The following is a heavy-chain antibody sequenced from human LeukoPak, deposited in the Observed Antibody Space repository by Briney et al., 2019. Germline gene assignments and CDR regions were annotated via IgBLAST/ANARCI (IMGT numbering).Heavy chain of an antibody. D-gene: IGHD3-16*01. Sequence: SVKVSCKASGGTFSSYAISWVRQAPGQGLEWMGRIIPIFGTANYAQKFQGRVTITADKSTSTAYMELSSLRSEDTAVYYCARAFGMTHDAFDIWGQGTMATVSS. CDR3: ARAFGMTHDAFDI. V-gene: IGHV1-69*06. CDR1: GGTFSSYA. J-gene: IGHJ3*02. CDR2: IIPIFGTA.